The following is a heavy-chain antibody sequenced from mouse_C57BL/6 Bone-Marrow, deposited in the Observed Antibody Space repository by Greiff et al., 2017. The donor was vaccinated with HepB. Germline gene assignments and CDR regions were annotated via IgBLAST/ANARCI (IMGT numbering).Heavy chain of an antibody. D-gene: IGHD1-1*01. CDR2: INPGSGGT. CDR1: GYPFTNYL. J-gene: IGHJ2*01. V-gene: IGHV1-54*01. Sequence: QVQPQQSGAELVRPGTSVKVSCKASGYPFTNYLIEWVKQRPGQGLEWIGVINPGSGGTNYNEKFKGKATLTADKSSSTAYMQLSSLTSEDSAVYFCATSTVVATDYFDYWGQGTTLTVSS. CDR3: ATSTVVATDYFDY.